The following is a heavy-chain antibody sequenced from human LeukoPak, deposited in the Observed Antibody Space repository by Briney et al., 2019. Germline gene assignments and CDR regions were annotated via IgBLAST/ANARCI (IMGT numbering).Heavy chain of an antibody. CDR3: AREGEDYYFDY. V-gene: IGHV1-3*01. CDR1: GYTFTSYA. J-gene: IGHJ4*02. CDR2: INAGNGNT. Sequence: ASVKVSCKASGYTFTSYAMHWVRQAPEQRLEWMGWINAGNGNTKYSQKFQGRVTITRDTSAGTAYMELSSLRSEDTAVYYCAREGEDYYFDYWGQGTLVTVSS.